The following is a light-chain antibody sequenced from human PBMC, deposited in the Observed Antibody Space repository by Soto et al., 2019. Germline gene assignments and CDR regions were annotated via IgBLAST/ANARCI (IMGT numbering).Light chain of an antibody. V-gene: IGKV3-20*01. J-gene: IGKJ4*01. Sequence: EIVLTQSPATLSLSPGERATLSCRASQSVSSNLLAWYQEKPGQAPRLLIYGASSRATGIPDRFSGSGSGTDFTLTISRLEPEDFAVYYCRQYGRSLVSAIGGGTKVDI. CDR1: QSVSSNL. CDR3: RQYGRSLVSA. CDR2: GAS.